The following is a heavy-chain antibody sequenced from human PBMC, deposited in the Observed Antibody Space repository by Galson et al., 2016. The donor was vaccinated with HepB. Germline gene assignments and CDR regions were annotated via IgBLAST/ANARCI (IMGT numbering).Heavy chain of an antibody. V-gene: IGHV3-30*04. Sequence: SLRLSCAASGFRFRDYAMHWVRQAPGKGLEWVTFISYDGSDIYYTDSVKGRFTISRDNSENTVYLQMNSLRAEDTAVYYCARDQRDVYGGDSRYFDFWGQGTLVTVSS. CDR1: GFRFRDYA. CDR2: ISYDGSDI. D-gene: IGHD4-23*01. CDR3: ARDQRDVYGGDSRYFDF. J-gene: IGHJ4*02.